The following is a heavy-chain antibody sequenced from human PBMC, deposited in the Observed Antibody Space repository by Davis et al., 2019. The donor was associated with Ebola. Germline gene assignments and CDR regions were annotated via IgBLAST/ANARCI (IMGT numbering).Heavy chain of an antibody. Sequence: PSETLSLTCTVSGYSISSGYYWGWIRQPPGKGLEWIGSIYHSGSTYYNPSLKSRVTISVDTSKNQFSLKLSSVTAADTAVYYCARVFSGSYYDFWTRSDAFDIWGQGTMVTVSS. D-gene: IGHD3-3*01. CDR3: ARVFSGSYYDFWTRSDAFDI. CDR1: GYSISSGYY. V-gene: IGHV4-38-2*02. CDR2: IYHSGST. J-gene: IGHJ3*02.